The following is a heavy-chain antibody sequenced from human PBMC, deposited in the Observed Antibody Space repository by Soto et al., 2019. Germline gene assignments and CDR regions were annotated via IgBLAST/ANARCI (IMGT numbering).Heavy chain of an antibody. Sequence: EVQLVESGGGLVQPGGSLRLSWAASGFTFSSSEMYWVRQAPGKGLEWISYIHPGGQTIFYAESVKGRFTISRDNAKHSVYLQMNSLRAEDTAVYYCARRGSRWGRGTKVTVSS. V-gene: IGHV3-48*03. CDR1: GFTFSSSE. D-gene: IGHD2-15*01. CDR3: ARRGSR. J-gene: IGHJ3*01. CDR2: IHPGGQTI.